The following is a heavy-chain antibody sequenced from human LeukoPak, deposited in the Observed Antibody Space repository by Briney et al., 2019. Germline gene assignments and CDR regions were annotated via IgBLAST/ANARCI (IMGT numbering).Heavy chain of an antibody. J-gene: IGHJ4*02. CDR3: ARSSGYDSPYYFDY. CDR1: GGSISSYY. Sequence: SDTLSLPCTVSGGSISSYYWSWIRQPSGKGLECIGYIYYSGCPNHNPSLKSRVTISVDTSKNQFSLKLSSVTAADTAVYYCARSSGYDSPYYFDYWGQGTLVTVSS. CDR2: IYYSGCP. V-gene: IGHV4-59*08. D-gene: IGHD5-12*01.